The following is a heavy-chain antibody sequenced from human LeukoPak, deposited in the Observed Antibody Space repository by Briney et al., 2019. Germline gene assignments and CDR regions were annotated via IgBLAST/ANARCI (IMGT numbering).Heavy chain of an antibody. Sequence: PGGSLRLSCAASGFTFSDYYMSWIRQAPGKGLEWVSYISSSGSTIYYADSVKGRFTISRDNSKNTLYLQMNSLRAEDTAVYYCAKGYSSSWSPSHFDYWGQGTLVTVSS. CDR2: ISSSGSTI. CDR1: GFTFSDYY. CDR3: AKGYSSSWSPSHFDY. D-gene: IGHD6-13*01. J-gene: IGHJ4*02. V-gene: IGHV3-11*01.